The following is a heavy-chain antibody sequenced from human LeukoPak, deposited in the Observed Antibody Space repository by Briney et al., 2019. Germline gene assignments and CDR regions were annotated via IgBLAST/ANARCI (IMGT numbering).Heavy chain of an antibody. CDR2: IYRGGNT. V-gene: IGHV3-53*01. J-gene: IGHJ5*02. D-gene: IGHD4-23*01. CDR1: GFTFSSYE. CDR3: ATFSYAGNAGGSAGS. Sequence: PGGSLRLSCAASGFTFSSYEMNWVRQAPGKGLEWVSVIYRGGNTYYADSVKGRFSISRDNSKNTVYLQMNSLRAEDTAVYYCATFSYAGNAGGSAGSWGQGTLVTVSS.